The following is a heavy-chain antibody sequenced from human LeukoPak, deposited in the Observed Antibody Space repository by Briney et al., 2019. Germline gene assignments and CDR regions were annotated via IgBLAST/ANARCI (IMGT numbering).Heavy chain of an antibody. D-gene: IGHD6-19*01. J-gene: IGHJ6*02. CDR1: GFTFSSYW. CDR2: INSDGGST. Sequence: QPGGSLRLSCAASGFTFSSYWMHWVRQAPGKGLVWVSRINSDGGSTSYADSVKGRFTISRDNAKNTLYLQMNSLRAEDTAVYYCARDLTVAAYYYYYYGMDVWGQGTTVTVSS. CDR3: ARDLTVAAYYYYYYGMDV. V-gene: IGHV3-74*01.